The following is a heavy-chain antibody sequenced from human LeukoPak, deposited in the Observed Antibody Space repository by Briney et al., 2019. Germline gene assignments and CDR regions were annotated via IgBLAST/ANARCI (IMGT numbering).Heavy chain of an antibody. CDR3: ARRAGAYSHPYDY. Sequence: GGSLRLSCAASGFTFNSYGMNWVRQAPGKGLEWVSGISGSGGSTDYADSVKGRFTISRDNSKNTLYLQMNSLRAEDTAVYYCARRAGAYSHPYDYWGQGTLVTVSS. CDR2: ISGSGGST. V-gene: IGHV3-23*01. D-gene: IGHD4/OR15-4a*01. J-gene: IGHJ4*02. CDR1: GFTFNSYG.